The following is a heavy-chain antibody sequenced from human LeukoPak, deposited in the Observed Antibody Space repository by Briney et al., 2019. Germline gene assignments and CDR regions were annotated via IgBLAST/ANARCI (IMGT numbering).Heavy chain of an antibody. CDR2: ISTYNGIT. CDR3: AGGWGGSGSHDWFDP. V-gene: IGHV1-18*01. D-gene: IGHD3-10*01. CDR1: GYTFINYG. J-gene: IGHJ5*02. Sequence: ASVKVSCKASGYTFINYGISWVRQAPGQGLEWMGWISTYNGITNYAQKFRGRVTMTTDKSTSTAYMELRSLTSDDTAVYHCAGGWGGSGSHDWFDPWGQGTQVTVSS.